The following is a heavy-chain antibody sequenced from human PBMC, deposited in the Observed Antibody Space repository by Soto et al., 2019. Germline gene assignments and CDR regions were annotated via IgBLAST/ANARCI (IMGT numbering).Heavy chain of an antibody. CDR2: IYYSGST. CDR3: ARVQSSDYYDSDICWFDP. CDR1: GGSISSGGYY. J-gene: IGHJ5*02. D-gene: IGHD3-22*01. Sequence: PSETLSLTCTVSGGSISSGGYYWSWIRQHPGKGLEWIGYIYYSGSTYYNPSLKSRVTISVDTSKNQFSLKLSSVTAADTAVYYCARVQSSDYYDSDICWFDPWGQGTLVTV. V-gene: IGHV4-31*03.